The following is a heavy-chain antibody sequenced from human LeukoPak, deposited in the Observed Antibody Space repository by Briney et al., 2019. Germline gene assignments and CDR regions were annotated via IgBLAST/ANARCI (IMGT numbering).Heavy chain of an antibody. CDR2: IYHSGST. V-gene: IGHV4-59*12. CDR3: ARARWVVYSSGWFSPPFDY. J-gene: IGHJ4*02. CDR1: GGSISSYY. D-gene: IGHD6-19*01. Sequence: SETLSLTCTVSGGSISSYYWNWIRQPPGKGLEWIGYIYHSGSTNYNPSLKSRVTISVDTSKNQFSLKLSSVTAADTAVYYCARARWVVYSSGWFSPPFDYWGQGTLVTVSS.